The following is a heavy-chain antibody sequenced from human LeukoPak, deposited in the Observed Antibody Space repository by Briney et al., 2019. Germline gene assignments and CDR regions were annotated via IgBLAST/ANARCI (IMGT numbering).Heavy chain of an antibody. CDR1: GLTFSTYG. V-gene: IGHV3-33*01. Sequence: GRSLRLSCAASGLTFSTYGMYWVRQAPGKGLEWVATIWSDGSNKYYADSVKGRFTISRDNSKNTLYLQMNSLRAEDTAVYYCASVCSGTSCHFDYWGQGTLVTVSS. J-gene: IGHJ4*02. D-gene: IGHD2-2*01. CDR2: IWSDGSNK. CDR3: ASVCSGTSCHFDY.